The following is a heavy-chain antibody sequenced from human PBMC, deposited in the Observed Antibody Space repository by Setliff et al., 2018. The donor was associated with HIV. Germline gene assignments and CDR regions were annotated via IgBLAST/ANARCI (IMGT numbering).Heavy chain of an antibody. D-gene: IGHD3-10*01. Sequence: PGGSLRLSCAASGFSFSNAWMNWVRQAPGKGLEWVSLISGGGGSTYYADSVKGRFTISRDNSKNTLYLQMNSLRAEDTAVYYCAKVRLSGSWGAYYYMDVWGKGTTVTVSS. CDR2: ISGGGGST. J-gene: IGHJ6*03. CDR3: AKVRLSGSWGAYYYMDV. V-gene: IGHV3-23*01. CDR1: GFSFSNAW.